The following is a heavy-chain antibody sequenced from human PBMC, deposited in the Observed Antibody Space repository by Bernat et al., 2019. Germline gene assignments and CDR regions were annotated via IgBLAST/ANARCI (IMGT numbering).Heavy chain of an antibody. CDR3: ARGAGAGSGYDSYYYGMDV. D-gene: IGHD5-12*01. Sequence: QVQLVQSGAEVKKPGSSVKVSCKASGGTFSSYAISWVRQAPGQGLEWMGGIIPIFGTANYAQKFQGRVTITADESTSTAYMELSSLRSEDTAVYYCARGAGAGSGYDSYYYGMDVWGQGTTVTVSS. CDR2: IIPIFGTA. J-gene: IGHJ6*02. CDR1: GGTFSSYA. V-gene: IGHV1-69*01.